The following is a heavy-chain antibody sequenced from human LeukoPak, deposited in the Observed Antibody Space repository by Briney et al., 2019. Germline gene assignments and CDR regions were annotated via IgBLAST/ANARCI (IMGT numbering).Heavy chain of an antibody. V-gene: IGHV3-49*04. CDR1: GFTFGDCA. CDR3: TRVPYDYVWGSYRYAWFDP. J-gene: IGHJ5*02. D-gene: IGHD3-16*02. Sequence: GGSLRLSCTASGFTFGDCAMSWVRQAPGKGLEWVGFIRSKAYGGTTEYAASVKGRFTISRDDSKSIAYLQMNSLKTEDTAVYYCTRVPYDYVWGSYRYAWFDPWGQGTLVTVSS. CDR2: IRSKAYGGTT.